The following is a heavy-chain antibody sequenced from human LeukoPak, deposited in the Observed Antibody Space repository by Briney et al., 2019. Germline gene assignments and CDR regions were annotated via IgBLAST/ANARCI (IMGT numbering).Heavy chain of an antibody. Sequence: ASVTVSCTVSGYTLTELSMHWVRQAPGKGLEWMGGFDPEDGETIYAQKFQGRVTMTEDTSTDTAYMELSSLRSEDTAVYYCATDPSGDWFDPWGQGTLVTVSS. CDR3: ATDPSGDWFDP. CDR1: GYTLTELS. CDR2: FDPEDGET. J-gene: IGHJ5*02. V-gene: IGHV1-24*01.